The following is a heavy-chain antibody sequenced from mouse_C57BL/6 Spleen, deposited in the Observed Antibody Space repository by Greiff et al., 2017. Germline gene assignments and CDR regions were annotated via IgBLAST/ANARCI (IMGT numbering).Heavy chain of an antibody. CDR2: IDPEDGDT. Sequence: VQLKESGAELVRPGASVKLSCTASGFNIKDYYMHWVKQRPEQGLEWIGRIDPEDGDTAYAPKFQGKATMTADTSSNTAYLQLSSLTSEDTAVYYCTTLITRVVADFDYWGQGTTLTVSA. CDR1: GFNIKDYY. J-gene: IGHJ2*01. D-gene: IGHD1-1*01. V-gene: IGHV14-1*01. CDR3: TTLITRVVADFDY.